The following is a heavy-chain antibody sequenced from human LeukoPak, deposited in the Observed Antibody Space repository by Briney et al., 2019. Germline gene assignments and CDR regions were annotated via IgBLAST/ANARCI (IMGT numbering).Heavy chain of an antibody. CDR3: ARDALPLYCSSTSCFGDAFDI. V-gene: IGHV3-7*03. D-gene: IGHD2-2*01. Sequence: GSLRLSCAASGFTLSSYWMSWVRQAPGEGLEGVANIKQDGSEKYYVDSGKGRFTISRNNAKNSLYLQMNSLRAEDTAVYYCARDALPLYCSSTSCFGDAFDIWGQGTMVTVSS. J-gene: IGHJ3*02. CDR1: GFTLSSYW. CDR2: IKQDGSEK.